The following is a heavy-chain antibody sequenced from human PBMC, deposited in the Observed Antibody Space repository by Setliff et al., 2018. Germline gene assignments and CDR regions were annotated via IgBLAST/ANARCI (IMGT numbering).Heavy chain of an antibody. Sequence: PSETLSLTCTVSGASVRHTSYFWTWVRQPAGKGLEWIGHIYVTGKPEVNPSLKRRVIISVDTSKNQFSLKLSSVTAADTAVYYCASGVPNYDFWSGYYTGSYWFDPWGQGTLVTVSS. J-gene: IGHJ5*02. CDR2: IYVTGKP. V-gene: IGHV4-61*10. CDR3: ASGVPNYDFWSGYYTGSYWFDP. D-gene: IGHD3-3*01. CDR1: GASVRHTSYF.